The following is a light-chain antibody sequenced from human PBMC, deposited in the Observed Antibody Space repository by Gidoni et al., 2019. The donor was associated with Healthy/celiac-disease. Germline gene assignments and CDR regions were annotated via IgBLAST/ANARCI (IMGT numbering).Light chain of an antibody. CDR1: QSVSSY. CDR3: QQRSNWPPVS. CDR2: DAS. V-gene: IGKV3-11*01. Sequence: EIVLTQSPATLSLSPGERDTLSCRASQSVSSYLAWYQQKPGQAPMLLIYDASNRATGIPARFSGSVSGTDFTLTISSLEPEDFAVYYCQQRSNWPPVSFGQGTKLEIK. J-gene: IGKJ2*03.